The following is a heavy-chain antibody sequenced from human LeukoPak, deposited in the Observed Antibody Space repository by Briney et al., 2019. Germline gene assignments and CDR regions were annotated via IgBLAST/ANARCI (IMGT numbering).Heavy chain of an antibody. CDR3: TRLLEGQFKFDP. CDR1: GFTFSGSA. CDR2: IKSGTNNYAT. V-gene: IGHV3-73*01. J-gene: IGHJ5*02. Sequence: GGSLRLSCAASGFTFSGSAIHWVRQASGKGLEWVARIKSGTNNYATAYAASVRGRFTISRDDSKNTAYLQMNSLKTEDTAVYYCTRLLEGQFKFDPWGQGTLVTVSS. D-gene: IGHD1-26*01.